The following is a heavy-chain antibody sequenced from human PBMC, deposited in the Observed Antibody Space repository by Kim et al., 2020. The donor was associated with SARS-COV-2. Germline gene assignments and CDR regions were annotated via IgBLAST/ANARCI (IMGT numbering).Heavy chain of an antibody. J-gene: IGHJ3*02. Sequence: SVKVSCKASGGTFSSYAISWVRQAPGQGLEWMGGIIPIFGTANYAQKFQGRVTITADESTSTAYMELSSLRSEDTAVYYCARGNGGITMVRGNDAFDIWGQGTMVTVSS. D-gene: IGHD3-10*01. CDR1: GGTFSSYA. CDR3: ARGNGGITMVRGNDAFDI. V-gene: IGHV1-69*13. CDR2: IIPIFGTA.